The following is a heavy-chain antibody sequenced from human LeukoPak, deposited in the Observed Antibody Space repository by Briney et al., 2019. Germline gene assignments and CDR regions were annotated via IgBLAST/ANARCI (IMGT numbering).Heavy chain of an antibody. Sequence: GGSLRLSCAASGFTFSSYSMNWVRQAPGKGLEWVSSISSSSSYIYYAVSVKGRFTISRDNAKNSLYLQMNSLRAEDTAVYYCARNKKGDRYTYGHDYWGQGTLVTVSS. CDR3: ARNKKGDRYTYGHDY. V-gene: IGHV3-21*01. CDR2: ISSSSSYI. D-gene: IGHD5-18*01. CDR1: GFTFSSYS. J-gene: IGHJ4*02.